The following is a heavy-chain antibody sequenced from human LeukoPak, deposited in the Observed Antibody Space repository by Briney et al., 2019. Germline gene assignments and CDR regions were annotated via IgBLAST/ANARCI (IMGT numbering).Heavy chain of an antibody. CDR2: IDWNTGRI. CDR1: GSIFQKYA. CDR3: GKDVTPGGLDV. Sequence: PGGSLRLSCAVSGSIFQKYAMHWVRHAPGKGLEWVSAIDWNTGRIGYADAVKGRFTISKDNAKNFVYLQMNSLRTEDTALYYCGKDVTPGGLDVWGQGTTVTVSS. J-gene: IGHJ6*02. V-gene: IGHV3-9*01.